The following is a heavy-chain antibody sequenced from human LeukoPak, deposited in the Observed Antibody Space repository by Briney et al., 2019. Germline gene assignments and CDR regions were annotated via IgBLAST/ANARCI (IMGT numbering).Heavy chain of an antibody. D-gene: IGHD6-13*01. CDR2: IYYSGST. J-gene: IGHJ4*02. V-gene: IGHV4-39*07. CDR3: AREAIIAAAGKVSGFDY. Sequence: SETLSLTCTVSGGSISSSSYYWGWIRQPPGKGLERIGSIYYSGSTYYNPSLKSRVTISVDTSKNQFSLKLSSVTAADTAVYYCAREAIIAAAGKVSGFDYWGQGTLVTVSS. CDR1: GGSISSSSYY.